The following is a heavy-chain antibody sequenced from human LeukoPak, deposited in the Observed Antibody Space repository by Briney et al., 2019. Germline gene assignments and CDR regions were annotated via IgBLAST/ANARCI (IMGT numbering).Heavy chain of an antibody. CDR3: ARVTDYGPSSKQFDY. V-gene: IGHV4-61*03. Sequence: SETLSLTCTVSGYSISSGYYWSWIRQTPGKGLEWIGSIDYSGNTNYNPSLKSRVTISVDTSKNHFSLNLNSVTAADTAVYYCARVTDYGPSSKQFDYWGQGTLVTVSS. D-gene: IGHD4-17*01. J-gene: IGHJ4*02. CDR1: GYSISSGYY. CDR2: IDYSGNT.